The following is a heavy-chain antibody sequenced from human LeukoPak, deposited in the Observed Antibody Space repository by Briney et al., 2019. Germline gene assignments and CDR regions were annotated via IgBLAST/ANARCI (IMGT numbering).Heavy chain of an antibody. CDR1: EFTFSDHY. D-gene: IGHD3-16*01. V-gene: IGHV3-11*01. J-gene: IGHJ5*02. Sequence: PGGSLRLSCAASEFTFSDHYMSWIRQAPGRGLEWVSYISNSGISKYYTPSVKGRFTISRDNANNSLYLQMNSLRAEDSAVYFCARGKSRFWFDPLGQGTLVTVSS. CDR3: ARGKSRFWFDP. CDR2: ISNSGISK.